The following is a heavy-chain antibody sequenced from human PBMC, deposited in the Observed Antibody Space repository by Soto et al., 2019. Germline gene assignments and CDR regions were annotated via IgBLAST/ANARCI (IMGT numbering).Heavy chain of an antibody. D-gene: IGHD2-15*01. V-gene: IGHV3-23*01. J-gene: IGHJ4*02. CDR1: GFTFTSYA. CDR2: ISGNGGST. CDR3: AKDRGNIIVVFSYVDY. Sequence: GGSLRLSCAASGFTFTSYAMSWVRQAPGKGLEWVSGISGNGGSTYYADSVKGRFTISRDNSKNTVYLQMNRLRAEDTALYYCAKDRGNIIVVFSYVDYWGQGTLVTVSS.